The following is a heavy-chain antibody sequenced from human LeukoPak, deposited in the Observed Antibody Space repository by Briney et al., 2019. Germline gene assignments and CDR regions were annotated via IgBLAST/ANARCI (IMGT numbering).Heavy chain of an antibody. Sequence: ASVKVSCKASGYTFTSYAMNWVRQAPGQGLEWMGWINTNTGNPTYAQGFTGRFVFSLDTSVSTAYLQISSLKAEGTAVYYCARDRRGLPEQLPQGWFDPWGQGTLVTVSS. CDR3: ARDRRGLPEQLPQGWFDP. CDR2: INTNTGNP. V-gene: IGHV7-4-1*02. CDR1: GYTFTSYA. D-gene: IGHD6-6*01. J-gene: IGHJ5*02.